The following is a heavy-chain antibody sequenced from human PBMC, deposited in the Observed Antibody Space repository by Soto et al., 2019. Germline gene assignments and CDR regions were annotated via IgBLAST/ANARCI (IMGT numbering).Heavy chain of an antibody. CDR1: GFTFSSYA. V-gene: IGHV3-30-3*01. CDR2: LSDDGSNK. D-gene: IGHD3-3*02. CDR3: ARHLSHLKYGWFDP. J-gene: IGHJ5*01. Sequence: GGSLRLSCAASGFTFSSYAFHWVRQAPGKGLEWVAILSDDGSNKYYAGSVKGRFTISRDNSKNTLYLQMNSLRAEDTAVYYCARHLSHLKYGWFDPWGQGTLVTVSS.